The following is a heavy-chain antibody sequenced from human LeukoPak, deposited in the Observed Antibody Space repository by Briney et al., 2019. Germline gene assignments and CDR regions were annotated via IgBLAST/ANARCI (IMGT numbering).Heavy chain of an antibody. Sequence: PSDTLSLTCTVSGGSMNSHYWSWIRQPPGKGLEWIGYMLVTVTTKDNPSLKSRFTLSADTTKNQFSLRLTSVTPADTAVYYCATIKRGNIYGYFDFWGQGILVTVSS. D-gene: IGHD5-18*01. V-gene: IGHV4-4*09. CDR3: ATIKRGNIYGYFDF. CDR1: GGSMNSHY. CDR2: MLVTVTT. J-gene: IGHJ4*02.